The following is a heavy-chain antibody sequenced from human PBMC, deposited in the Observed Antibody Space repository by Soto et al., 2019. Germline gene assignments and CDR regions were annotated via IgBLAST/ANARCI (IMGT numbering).Heavy chain of an antibody. CDR3: AREGGGYRFDY. Sequence: QVQLQESGPGLVQPSETLSLTCVGVSFGTYYWSWIRQPPRKGLEWLGYIFSSEHFKYNPSLKSRLTMSVDPSKNHVSLSLTSVTAADTAVYYCAREGGGYRFDYWGHATLVTVSS. CDR1: VSFGTYY. J-gene: IGHJ4*01. CDR2: IFSSEHF. V-gene: IGHV4-59*01. D-gene: IGHD3-16*02.